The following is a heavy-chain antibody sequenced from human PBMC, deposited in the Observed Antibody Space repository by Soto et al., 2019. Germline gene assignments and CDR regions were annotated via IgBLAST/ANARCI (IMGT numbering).Heavy chain of an antibody. CDR2: IYYSGGT. CDR1: GGSTSSGTYY. Sequence: SETLSLTCTVSGGSTSSGTYYWSWIRQHPGKGLEWIGYIYYSGGTYQNPSLKSRVTISLDTSKNQFSLKLSSVTAADTAIYYRAGDFRGYGSFDYWGQGTLVTVYS. V-gene: IGHV4-31*03. D-gene: IGHD5-12*01. CDR3: AGDFRGYGSFDY. J-gene: IGHJ4*02.